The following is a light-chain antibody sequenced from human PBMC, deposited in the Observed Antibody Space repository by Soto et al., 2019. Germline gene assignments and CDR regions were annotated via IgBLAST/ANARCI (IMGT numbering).Light chain of an antibody. CDR3: QQRSNWPLT. J-gene: IGKJ4*01. V-gene: IGKV3-11*01. CDR1: QSVRTY. Sequence: PGERATLSCRASQSVRTYLAWYQQKSGQAPRLLIYDASSRAAGIPARFSASGSGTDFTLTISSLEPEDFAVYYCQQRSNWPLTFGGGTKVEIQ. CDR2: DAS.